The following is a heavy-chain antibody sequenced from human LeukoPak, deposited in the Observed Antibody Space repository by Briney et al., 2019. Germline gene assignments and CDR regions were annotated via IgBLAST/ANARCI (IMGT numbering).Heavy chain of an antibody. CDR1: GFTVSSNY. D-gene: IGHD2-15*01. CDR3: ARGSCSGGSCLNAFDI. CDR2: IYSGGST. Sequence: GGSLRLSCAASGFTVSSNYMSWVRQAPGKGLGGVSVIYSGGSTYYADSVKGRFTISRDNSKNTLYLQMNSLRAEDTAVYYCARGSCSGGSCLNAFDIWGQGTMVTVSS. V-gene: IGHV3-66*02. J-gene: IGHJ3*02.